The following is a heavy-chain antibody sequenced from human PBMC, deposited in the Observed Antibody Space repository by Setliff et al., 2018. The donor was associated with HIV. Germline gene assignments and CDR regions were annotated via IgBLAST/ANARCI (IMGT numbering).Heavy chain of an antibody. V-gene: IGHV1-2*06. CDR3: ARESLRVGATDY. Sequence: ASVKVSCKASGYIFSTHYIHWVRQAPGQGLEWMGRINIYGGAPRYAQIFQGRVTMTRDTSINTAYMHLSGLTFDDTATYFCARESLRVGATDYWGQGTQVTVSS. CDR2: INIYGGAP. CDR1: GYIFSTHY. J-gene: IGHJ4*02. D-gene: IGHD3-10*01.